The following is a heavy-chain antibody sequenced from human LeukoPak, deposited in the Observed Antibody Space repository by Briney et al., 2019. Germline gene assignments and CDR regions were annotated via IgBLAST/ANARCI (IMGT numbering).Heavy chain of an antibody. CDR1: GGSVSSLY. J-gene: IGHJ4*02. D-gene: IGHD3-10*01. CDR3: ARSYGYLDY. V-gene: IGHV4-59*02. Sequence: PSETLSLTCTVSGGSVSSLYWSWFRQSPGEGLEWIGHIYYTGSTNYSPLLKGRVTISLDTSKNQFSLRLSSVTAADTAVYYCARSYGYLDYWGQGTLVTVSS. CDR2: IYYTGST.